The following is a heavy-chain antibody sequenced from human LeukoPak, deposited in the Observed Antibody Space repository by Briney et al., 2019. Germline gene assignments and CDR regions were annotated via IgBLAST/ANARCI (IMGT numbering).Heavy chain of an antibody. CDR3: ARDALLGWPYNWFDP. V-gene: IGHV1-2*02. J-gene: IGHJ5*02. Sequence: ASVKVSCKTSGYSFTNYNLHWVRQAPGQGLEWMGWINPNSGGTNYAQKFQGRVTMTRDTSISTAYMELSRLRSDDTAVYYCARDALLGWPYNWFDPWGQGTLVTVSS. CDR1: GYSFTNYN. CDR2: INPNSGGT. D-gene: IGHD6-19*01.